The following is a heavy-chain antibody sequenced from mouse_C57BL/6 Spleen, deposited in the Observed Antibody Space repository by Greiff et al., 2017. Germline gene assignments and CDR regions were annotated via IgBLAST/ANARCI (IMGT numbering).Heavy chain of an antibody. CDR2: INPNNGGT. J-gene: IGHJ3*01. Sequence: EVQLQQSGPELVKPGASVKISCKASGYTFTDYYMNWVKQSHGKSLEWIGDINPNNGGTSYNQKFKGKATLTVDKSSSTAYMELRSLTSEDSAVYYCARGGYGSSFDWFAYWGQGTLVTVSA. D-gene: IGHD1-1*01. V-gene: IGHV1-26*01. CDR1: GYTFTDYY. CDR3: ARGGYGSSFDWFAY.